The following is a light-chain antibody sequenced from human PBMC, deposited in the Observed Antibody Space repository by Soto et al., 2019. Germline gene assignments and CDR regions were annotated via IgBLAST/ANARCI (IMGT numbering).Light chain of an antibody. Sequence: ERVMTESPATLSVSPVERATLSCRASQSVSSNLAWYQQKPGQAPWLLIYGASNRATGIPDRFSGSVSGTDFTLTISRLEPEDFAVYYCQQYGSSPRTFGQGTMV. J-gene: IGKJ1*01. CDR3: QQYGSSPRT. V-gene: IGKV3-20*01. CDR1: QSVSSN. CDR2: GAS.